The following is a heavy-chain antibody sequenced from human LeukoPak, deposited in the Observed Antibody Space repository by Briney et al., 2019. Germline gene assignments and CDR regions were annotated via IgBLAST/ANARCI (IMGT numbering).Heavy chain of an antibody. CDR2: IYYSGST. J-gene: IGHJ5*02. CDR3: ARVSRGSYSRFDP. V-gene: IGHV4-59*01. Sequence: SETLSLTCAVYGGSFSSYYWSWIRQPPGKGLEWIGYIYYSGSTNYNPSLKSRVTISVDTSKNQFSLKLSSVTAADTAVYYCARVSRGSYSRFDPWGQGTLVTVSS. D-gene: IGHD1-26*01. CDR1: GGSFSSYY.